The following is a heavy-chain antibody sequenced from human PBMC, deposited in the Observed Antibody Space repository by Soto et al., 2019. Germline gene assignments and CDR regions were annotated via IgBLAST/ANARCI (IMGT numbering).Heavy chain of an antibody. Sequence: SETLSLTCTVSGGSISSGAYYWSWIRQPPGKGLEWIGYIYYSGSTYYNPSLKSRVTISVDTSKNQFSLKLSPVTAADTAVYYCAGTTATLRNWLDTWGQGTLVTVSS. CDR3: AGTTATLRNWLDT. V-gene: IGHV4-30-4*01. CDR2: IYYSGST. CDR1: GGSISSGAYY. D-gene: IGHD4-17*01. J-gene: IGHJ5*02.